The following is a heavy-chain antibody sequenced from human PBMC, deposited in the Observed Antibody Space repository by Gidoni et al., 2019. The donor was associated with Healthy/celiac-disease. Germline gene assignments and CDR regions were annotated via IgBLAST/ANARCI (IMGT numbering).Heavy chain of an antibody. J-gene: IGHJ4*02. D-gene: IGHD3-10*01. CDR2: ISSSSSTI. CDR3: ARDHAMVRGVLDY. V-gene: IGHV3-48*01. CDR1: GFTFSSYS. Sequence: EVQLVASGGGLVQPGGSLRLSCAASGFTFSSYSMNWVRQAPGKGLEWVSYISSSSSTIYYADSVKGRFTISRDNAKNSLYLQMNSLRAEDTAVYYCARDHAMVRGVLDYWGQGTLVTVSS.